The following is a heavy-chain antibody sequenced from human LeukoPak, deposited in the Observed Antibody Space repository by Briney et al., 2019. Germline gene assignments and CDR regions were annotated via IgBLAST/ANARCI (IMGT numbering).Heavy chain of an antibody. V-gene: IGHV3-23*01. Sequence: GGSLRLSCAASGFTFSSYAMSWVRQAPGKGLEWLSSISGSGSSTYYADSVKGRFTISRDNSKNTLYLQMNSLRAEDTAVYYCAKDTVAVATLFDPWGQGTLVTVSS. CDR2: ISGSGSST. D-gene: IGHD5-12*01. J-gene: IGHJ5*02. CDR1: GFTFSSYA. CDR3: AKDTVAVATLFDP.